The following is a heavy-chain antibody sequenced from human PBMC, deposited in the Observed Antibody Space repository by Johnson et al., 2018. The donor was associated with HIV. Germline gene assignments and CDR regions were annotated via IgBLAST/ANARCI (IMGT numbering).Heavy chain of an antibody. V-gene: IGHV3-15*01. J-gene: IGHJ3*01. CDR3: ARDGESQQLPLGDAFDV. D-gene: IGHD6-13*01. CDR1: GFSFSNAW. CDR2: IKSKTDGATT. Sequence: VQLVESGGGLVKPGGSLRLSCAASGFSFSNAWMSWVRQAPGKGLEWIGRIKSKTDGATTDYAAPVKGRFTISRDNSKNTLYLQMNSLRPEDTAMYYCARDGESQQLPLGDAFDVWGRGTLVTVSS.